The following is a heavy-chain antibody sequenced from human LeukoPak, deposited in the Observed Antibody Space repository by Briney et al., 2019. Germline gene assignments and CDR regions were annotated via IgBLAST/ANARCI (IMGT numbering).Heavy chain of an antibody. CDR3: ARVRTGKTHWYFDL. Sequence: PSETLSLTCTVFGGSISSSSYYWGWIRQPPGKGLEWIGSIYYSGSTYYNPSLKSRVTISVDTSKNQCSLKLSSVTAADTAVYYCARVRTGKTHWYFDLWGRGTLVTVSS. D-gene: IGHD1-1*01. J-gene: IGHJ2*01. CDR2: IYYSGST. CDR1: GGSISSSSYY. V-gene: IGHV4-39*01.